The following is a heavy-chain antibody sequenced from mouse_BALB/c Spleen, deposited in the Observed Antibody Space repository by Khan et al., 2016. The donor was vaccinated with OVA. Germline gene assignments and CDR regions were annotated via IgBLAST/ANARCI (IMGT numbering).Heavy chain of an antibody. J-gene: IGHJ3*01. Sequence: VQLKQSGPELMKPGASVKISCKASGYSFTSYYIHWVKQSHGKSLEWIGYVDPFNGGTSYNQKFKGKATLTVDKSSSTAYMQLSSLTSEDSAVYYCTRHGYVAWFAYWGQGTLVTVSA. D-gene: IGHD2-2*01. CDR1: GYSFTSYY. V-gene: IGHV1S135*01. CDR2: VDPFNGGT. CDR3: TRHGYVAWFAY.